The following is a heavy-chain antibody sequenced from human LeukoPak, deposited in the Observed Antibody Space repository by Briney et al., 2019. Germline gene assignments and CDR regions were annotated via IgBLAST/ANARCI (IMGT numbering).Heavy chain of an antibody. CDR1: GYSFTNYW. D-gene: IGHD3-3*01. J-gene: IGHJ3*02. Sequence: GESLKISCKGHGYSFTNYWIGWVRQMPGKGLEWMGIIYPDDSDTRYSPSFQGQVTISADESVSTAYLQWSSLKPSDTAMYYCARQSTYFDFWSGYSSDTFDIWGQGTMVIVSS. CDR3: ARQSTYFDFWSGYSSDTFDI. V-gene: IGHV5-51*01. CDR2: IYPDDSDT.